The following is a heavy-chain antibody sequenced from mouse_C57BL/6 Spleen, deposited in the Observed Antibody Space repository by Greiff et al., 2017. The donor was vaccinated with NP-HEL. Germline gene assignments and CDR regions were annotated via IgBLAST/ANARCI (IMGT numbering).Heavy chain of an antibody. D-gene: IGHD3-2*02. V-gene: IGHV1-64*01. J-gene: IGHJ2*01. Sequence: QVQLQQPGAELVKPGASVKLSCKASGYTFTSYWMHWVKQRPGQGLEWIGMIHPNSGSTNYNEKFKSKATLTVDKSSSTANMQLSSLTSEDSAVYYCARELRLPGVYFDYWGQGTTLTVSS. CDR3: ARELRLPGVYFDY. CDR2: IHPNSGST. CDR1: GYTFTSYW.